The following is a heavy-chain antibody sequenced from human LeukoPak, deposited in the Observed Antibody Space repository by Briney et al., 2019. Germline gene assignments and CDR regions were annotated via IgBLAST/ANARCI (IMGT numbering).Heavy chain of an antibody. CDR3: ARDPSINYYDSSGSDY. CDR2: IKQDGSEK. CDR1: GFTFSSYW. Sequence: GGSLRLSCAACGFTFSSYWMSWVRQAQGKGLEWVANIKQDGSEKYYVDSVKGRFTISRDNAKNSLYLQMNSLRAEDTAVYYCARDPSINYYDSSGSDYWGQGTLVTVSS. J-gene: IGHJ4*02. V-gene: IGHV3-7*01. D-gene: IGHD3-22*01.